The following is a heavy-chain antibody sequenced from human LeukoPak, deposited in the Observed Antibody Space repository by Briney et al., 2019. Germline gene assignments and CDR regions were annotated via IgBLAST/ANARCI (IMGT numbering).Heavy chain of an antibody. V-gene: IGHV4-59*08. D-gene: IGHD3-10*01. CDR1: GGSISSYY. CDR3: ARQEEYYGSGSYFNWFDP. CDR2: IYYSGST. Sequence: SETLSLTCTVSGGSISSYYWSWIRQPPGKGLEWIGYIYYSGSTNYNPSLKSRVTISVDTSKNQFSLKLSSVTAADTAVYYCARQEEYYGSGSYFNWFDPWGQGTLVTVSS. J-gene: IGHJ5*02.